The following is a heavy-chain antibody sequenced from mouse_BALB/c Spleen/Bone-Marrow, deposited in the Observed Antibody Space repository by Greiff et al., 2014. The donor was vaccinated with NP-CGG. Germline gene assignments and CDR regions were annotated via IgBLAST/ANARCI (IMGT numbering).Heavy chain of an antibody. CDR1: GYTFTSYV. CDR2: INPYNDGT. J-gene: IGHJ3*01. Sequence: VQLKESGPELVKPGASVKMSCKASGYTFTSYVMHWVKQKPGQGLEWIGYINPYNDGTKYNEKFKGKATLTSDKSSSTAYMELGSLTSEDSAVYYCARRQFITTAAWFAYWGQGTLVTVSA. V-gene: IGHV1-14*01. CDR3: ARRQFITTAAWFAY. D-gene: IGHD1-2*01.